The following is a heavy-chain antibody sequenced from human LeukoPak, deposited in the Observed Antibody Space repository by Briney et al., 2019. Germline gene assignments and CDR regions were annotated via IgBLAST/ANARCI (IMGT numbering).Heavy chain of an antibody. CDR2: IKSKTDGCTT. V-gene: IGHV3-15*01. D-gene: IGHD6-13*01. CDR1: GFTFSNAW. CDR3: SRQQLVLEY. J-gene: IGHJ4*02. Sequence: GGSLRLSCAASGFTFSNAWMSWVRQAPGKGLEWIGHIKSKTDGCTTDYAAPVKGRFTIAREDEKNTLYLQMNSLKAEDTAVYYCSRQQLVLEYWGQGTLVTVSS.